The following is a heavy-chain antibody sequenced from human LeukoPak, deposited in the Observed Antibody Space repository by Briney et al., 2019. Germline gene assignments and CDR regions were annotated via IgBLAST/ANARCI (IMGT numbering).Heavy chain of an antibody. J-gene: IGHJ3*02. Sequence: SVKVSCKASGGTFSSYAISWVRQAPGQGLEWMGGIIPIFGTANYAQKFQGRVTITTDESTSTAYMELSSLRSEDTAVYYCARAYCGGDCYPALDAFDIWGQGTTVTVSS. CDR3: ARAYCGGDCYPALDAFDI. CDR2: IIPIFGTA. V-gene: IGHV1-69*05. CDR1: GGTFSSYA. D-gene: IGHD2-21*02.